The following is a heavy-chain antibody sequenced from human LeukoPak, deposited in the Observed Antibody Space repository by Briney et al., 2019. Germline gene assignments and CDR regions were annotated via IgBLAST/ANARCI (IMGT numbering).Heavy chain of an antibody. Sequence: GSLRLSCAASGFTFSTYSMKWVRQAPGKGLEWVSYISDSSAMYYADSVRGRFTISRENDKNSLFLQMNSLRAEDTAVYYCARDGGYSGYDADCWGQGTLVTVSS. J-gene: IGHJ4*02. CDR2: ISDSSAM. CDR1: GFTFSTYS. CDR3: ARDGGYSGYDADC. V-gene: IGHV3-48*01. D-gene: IGHD5-12*01.